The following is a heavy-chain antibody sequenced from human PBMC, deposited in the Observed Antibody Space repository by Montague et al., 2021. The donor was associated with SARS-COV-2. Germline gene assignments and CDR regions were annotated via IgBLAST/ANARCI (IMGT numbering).Heavy chain of an antibody. J-gene: IGHJ4*02. Sequence: SVKVSCKASGYTLDSYGISWVRQAPGQGLEWMGWISGYNGDTHFAQKFQGRVTMTTDTSTSTAYMELRSLRSDDTAVYFCARDRSTMIRGVMAYWGQGTLVTVSS. V-gene: IGHV1-18*01. CDR1: GYTLDSYG. CDR2: ISGYNGDT. CDR3: ARDRSTMIRGVMAY. D-gene: IGHD3-10*01.